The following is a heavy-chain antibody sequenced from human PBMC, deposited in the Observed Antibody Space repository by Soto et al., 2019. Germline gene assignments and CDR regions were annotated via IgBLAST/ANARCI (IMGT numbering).Heavy chain of an antibody. J-gene: IGHJ4*02. CDR2: IYDGGRT. V-gene: IGHV4-30-4*01. CDR1: GGSISTVDYW. CDR3: ARGPSGDKVDS. Sequence: QVQLQESGPGLVKPSQTLSLTCTVSGGSISTVDYWWSWIRQSPDMGLEWIGHIYDGGRTYNNPSIERXXTXSXXTAKSQLSLTLSSVSAADTAVYYCARGPSGDKVDSWGQGTLVTVSS. D-gene: IGHD7-27*01.